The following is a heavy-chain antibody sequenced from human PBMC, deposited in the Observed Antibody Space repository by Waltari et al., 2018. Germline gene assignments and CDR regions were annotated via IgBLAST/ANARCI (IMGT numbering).Heavy chain of an antibody. CDR1: GVPFSYRG. D-gene: IGHD1-1*01. J-gene: IGHJ3*01. CDR2: ISYEGSDK. Sequence: QVQLVESGGGVVQSGGSLRLSLSASGVPFSYRGMHWVRQAPGKGLEWVAFISYEGSDKVFGVSVKGRFTISRDNAKNTVSLLMNSLKSEDTAVYYCATTIISPGAFDVWGQGTMVSVSS. CDR3: ATTIISPGAFDV. V-gene: IGHV3-30*03.